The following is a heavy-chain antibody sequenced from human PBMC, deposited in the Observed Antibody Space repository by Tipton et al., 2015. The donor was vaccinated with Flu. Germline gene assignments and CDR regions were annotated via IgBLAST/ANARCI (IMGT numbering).Heavy chain of an antibody. CDR1: GGSISSYY. Sequence: TLSLTCTVSGGSISSYYWSWIRQPPGKGLEWIGYIYYSGSTNYNPSLKSRVTISLDTSKNLFSLKLSSVTAADAAVYYCARYEAVADISTYNWFDPWGPGTLVTVSS. CDR3: ARYEAVADISTYNWFDP. V-gene: IGHV4-59*01. CDR2: IYYSGST. J-gene: IGHJ5*02. D-gene: IGHD6-13*01.